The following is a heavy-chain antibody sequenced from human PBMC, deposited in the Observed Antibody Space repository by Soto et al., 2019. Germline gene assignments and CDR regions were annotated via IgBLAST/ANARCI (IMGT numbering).Heavy chain of an antibody. D-gene: IGHD2-15*01. CDR3: TLYCSGGSCYGYYYYYGMDV. V-gene: IGHV3-15*07. CDR1: CFTFSNAW. J-gene: IGHJ6*02. CDR2: IKSKTDGGTT. Sequence: GSLRLSCAASCFTFSNAWMNWVRQAPGKGLEWVGRIKSKTDGGTTDYAAPVKGRFTISRDDSKNTLYLQMNSLKTEDTAVYYCTLYCSGGSCYGYYYYYGMDVWGQGTTVTVSS.